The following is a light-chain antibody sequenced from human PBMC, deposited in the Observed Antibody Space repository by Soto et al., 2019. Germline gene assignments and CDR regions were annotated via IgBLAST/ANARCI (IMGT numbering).Light chain of an antibody. J-gene: IGKJ5*01. CDR2: GAF. Sequence: EMMMTLSPRTLSMAPGDRATLSCMASQSVSSNLAWYQQKPGQAPSLLIYGAFTRATGIPARFSGTVSGTEFTLTISSLHPEDSALYHCQYYNDLLLTFGQGTRLEIK. CDR3: QYYNDLLLT. V-gene: IGKV3-15*01. CDR1: QSVSSN.